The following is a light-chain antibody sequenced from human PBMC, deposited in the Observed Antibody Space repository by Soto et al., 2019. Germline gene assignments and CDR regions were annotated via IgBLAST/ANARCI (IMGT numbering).Light chain of an antibody. CDR2: DNN. Sequence: QSVLTQPPSVSAAPGQKVTISCSGSSSNIGKNYVSWYQHLPGTAPKLLIYDNNQRPSGIPDRFSGSKSDTSATLGITGLQTGDEADYYCGTWDSSLSAVVFGGGTKLTVL. CDR3: GTWDSSLSAVV. V-gene: IGLV1-51*01. J-gene: IGLJ2*01. CDR1: SSNIGKNY.